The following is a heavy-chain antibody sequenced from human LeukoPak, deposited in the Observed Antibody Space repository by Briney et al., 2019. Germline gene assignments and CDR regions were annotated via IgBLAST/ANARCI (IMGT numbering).Heavy chain of an antibody. D-gene: IGHD4-23*01. CDR3: AKGPRPDLTVAHTVEN. V-gene: IGHV3-23*01. CDR2: ISSRGDST. CDR1: GFTFRNYA. Sequence: GGSLRLSCAASGFTFRNYAMSWVRQAPERGLEWVSTISSRGDSTYDADSVKGRFTVSRDNSKNSLYLQMNNVRVEDTAVYYCAKGPRPDLTVAHTVENWGQGTLVTVSS. J-gene: IGHJ4*02.